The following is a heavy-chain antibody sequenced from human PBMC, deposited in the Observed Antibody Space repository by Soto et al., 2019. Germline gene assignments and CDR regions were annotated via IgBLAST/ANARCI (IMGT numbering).Heavy chain of an antibody. D-gene: IGHD3-3*02. CDR1: GDSIHSPGYY. Sequence: QLQLQESGPGLVKPSETLSLTCTVSGDSIHSPGYYWGWIRQPPGKGLEWIGSISYGGSTYNNPSLRRRVIISLDPSKNLSPLNLSSATAAETAVYSSARLSFRRSFEYWGQGALVTVSS. V-gene: IGHV4-39*01. CDR2: ISYGGST. CDR3: ARLSFRRSFEY. J-gene: IGHJ4*02.